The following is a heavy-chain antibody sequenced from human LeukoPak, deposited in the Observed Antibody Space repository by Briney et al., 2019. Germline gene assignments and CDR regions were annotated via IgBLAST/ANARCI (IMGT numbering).Heavy chain of an antibody. Sequence: PGRSLRLSCAASGFTFSSYGMHWVRQAPGKGLEWVAVISYDGSNKYYADSVKGRFTISRDNSKNTLYLQMNSLRAEDTAVYYCAKWSSTKSFDYWGQGTLVTASS. J-gene: IGHJ4*02. CDR3: AKWSSTKSFDY. D-gene: IGHD2-2*01. CDR1: GFTFSSYG. V-gene: IGHV3-30*18. CDR2: ISYDGSNK.